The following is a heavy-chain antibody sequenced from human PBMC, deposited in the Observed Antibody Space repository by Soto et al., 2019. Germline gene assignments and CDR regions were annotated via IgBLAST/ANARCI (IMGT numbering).Heavy chain of an antibody. CDR1: GGSISSYY. Sequence: QVQLQESGPGLVKPSETLSLTCTVSGGSISSYYWSWIRQPPGKGLEWIRYIYYSGSTNYNPSLKSRVTISVDTSKNPFALKLSSVPAADTAVYYCVRRYAGNFDYWGQGTLVTVAS. J-gene: IGHJ4*02. V-gene: IGHV4-59*01. D-gene: IGHD2-8*01. CDR3: VRRYAGNFDY. CDR2: IYYSGST.